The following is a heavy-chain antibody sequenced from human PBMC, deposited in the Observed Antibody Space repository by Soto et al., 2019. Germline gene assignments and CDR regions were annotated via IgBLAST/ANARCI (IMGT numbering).Heavy chain of an antibody. Sequence: PGGSLRLSCAASGFTCSSNAMSWVRQAPGKGLEWVSAISGSGGSTYYADSVKGRFTISRDNSKNTLYLQMNSLRAEDTAEYYCAKEDNGVQDTASFDYWGQGTLVTVSS. CDR2: ISGSGGST. V-gene: IGHV3-23*01. J-gene: IGHJ4*02. CDR1: GFTCSSNA. D-gene: IGHD2-8*01. CDR3: AKEDNGVQDTASFDY.